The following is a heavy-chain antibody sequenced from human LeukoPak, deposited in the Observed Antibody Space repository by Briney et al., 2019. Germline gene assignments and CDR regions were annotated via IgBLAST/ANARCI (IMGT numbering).Heavy chain of an antibody. J-gene: IGHJ5*02. CDR2: IKSKIDGGTI. Sequence: GGSLRLSCAGSGFAFSRYGMTWVRQAPGKGLEWVGRIKSKIDGGTIDYAAPVKGRFTISRDDSKNTLYLQMNSLKADDTGVYYCGGDGRWFDPWGQGTLVTVSS. D-gene: IGHD2-21*02. CDR3: GGDGRWFDP. V-gene: IGHV3-15*01. CDR1: GFAFSRYG.